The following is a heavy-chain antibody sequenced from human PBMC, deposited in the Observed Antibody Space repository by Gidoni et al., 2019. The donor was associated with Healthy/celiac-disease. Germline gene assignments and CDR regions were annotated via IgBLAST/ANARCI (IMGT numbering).Heavy chain of an antibody. CDR1: GGPISSWSYY. CDR3: ARHDSSGSGYYYVYGY. V-gene: IGHV4-39*01. J-gene: IGHJ4*02. D-gene: IGHD3-22*01. Sequence: QLQLQESAPGLVKPSETLSLTCPVSGGPISSWSYYWGWIRQPQGKWLEWIGGIYSSGRTYYNPSLKSRVTISVDTSKNQFSLKLSSVTAADTAVYYCARHDSSGSGYYYVYGYWGQGTLVTVSS. CDR2: IYSSGRT.